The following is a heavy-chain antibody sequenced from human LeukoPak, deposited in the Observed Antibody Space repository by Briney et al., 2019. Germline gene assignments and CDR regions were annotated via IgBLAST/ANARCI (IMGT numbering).Heavy chain of an antibody. CDR3: AKGEDRCGGECYGTLGYYYYMDG. Sequence: PGGSLRLSCAASGFTFSSYAMSWVRQAPGKGLEWVSAISGSGGSTYYADSVKGRFTISRDNSKNTLYLQMNSLRAEDTAVYYCAKGEDRCGGECYGTLGYYYYMDGWGKGTTVTVSS. CDR2: ISGSGGST. D-gene: IGHD2-21*01. CDR1: GFTFSSYA. V-gene: IGHV3-23*01. J-gene: IGHJ6*03.